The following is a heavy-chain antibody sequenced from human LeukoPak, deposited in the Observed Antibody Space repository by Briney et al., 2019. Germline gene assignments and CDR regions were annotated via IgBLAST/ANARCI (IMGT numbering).Heavy chain of an antibody. J-gene: IGHJ4*02. CDR2: ISGNGGST. Sequence: GGSLRLSCAASGFTFSTYGMSWVRQAPGKGLEWVSAISGNGGSTYYADSVKGRFTISRDNSKNTLSLQMNSLRAEDTAVYYCAKVPTVTIEKPVDYWGQGTLVTVSS. CDR1: GFTFSTYG. CDR3: AKVPTVTIEKPVDY. V-gene: IGHV3-23*01. D-gene: IGHD4-17*01.